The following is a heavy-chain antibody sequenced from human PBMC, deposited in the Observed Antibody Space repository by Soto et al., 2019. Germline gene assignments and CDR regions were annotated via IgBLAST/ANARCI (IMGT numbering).Heavy chain of an antibody. CDR3: AKGDNLGPKTGYAFDP. CDR1: GDSVSSNTAS. D-gene: IGHD5-12*01. J-gene: IGHJ5*02. Sequence: SQTLSLTCTISGDSVSSNTASWNWIRQSPSRGLEWLGRTYFRSKWYNDYAVSVKSRIIINPDTSNNQFSLQLNSVTPEDTAVYFCAKGDNLGPKTGYAFDPWGQGIMVTVSS. CDR2: TYFRSKWYN. V-gene: IGHV6-1*01.